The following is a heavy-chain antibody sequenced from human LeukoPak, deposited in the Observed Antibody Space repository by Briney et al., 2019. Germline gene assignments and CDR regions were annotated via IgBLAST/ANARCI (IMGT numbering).Heavy chain of an antibody. V-gene: IGHV1-8*01. Sequence: GASVKVSCKASGYTFTSYDINWVRQATGQGLEWMGWMNPNSGNTGYAQKFQGRVTMTRNTSISTAYMELSSLRSEDTAVYYCARDEWEHTYNWFDPWGQGTLVTVSS. CDR3: ARDEWEHTYNWFDP. CDR2: MNPNSGNT. D-gene: IGHD1-26*01. CDR1: GYTFTSYD. J-gene: IGHJ5*02.